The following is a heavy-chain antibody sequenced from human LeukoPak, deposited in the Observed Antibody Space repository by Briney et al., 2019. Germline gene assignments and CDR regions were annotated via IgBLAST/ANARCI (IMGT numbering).Heavy chain of an antibody. Sequence: PGGSLTLSCAASGFTVSSNYMSWVRQAPGKGLEWVSVIYSGGSTYYADSVKGRFTISRDNSKNTLYLQMNSLRAEDTAVYYCARDPNAYGDYYYYGMDVWGQGATVTVSS. CDR1: GFTVSSNY. CDR3: ARDPNAYGDYYYYGMDV. D-gene: IGHD4-17*01. J-gene: IGHJ6*02. CDR2: IYSGGST. V-gene: IGHV3-66*02.